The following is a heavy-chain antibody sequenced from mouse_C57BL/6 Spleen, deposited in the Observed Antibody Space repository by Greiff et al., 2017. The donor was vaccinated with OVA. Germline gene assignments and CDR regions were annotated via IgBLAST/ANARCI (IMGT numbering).Heavy chain of an antibody. V-gene: IGHV1-64*01. J-gene: IGHJ2*01. CDR3: ARSGIYYYGSSWDY. CDR2: IHPNSGST. Sequence: QVQLQQPGAELVKPGASVKLSCKASGYTFTSYWVHWVKQRPGQGLEWIGMIHPNSGSTNYNEKFKSKATLTVDKSSSTAYMQLSSLTSEDSAVYYCARSGIYYYGSSWDYWGQGTTLTVSS. CDR1: GYTFTSYW. D-gene: IGHD1-1*01.